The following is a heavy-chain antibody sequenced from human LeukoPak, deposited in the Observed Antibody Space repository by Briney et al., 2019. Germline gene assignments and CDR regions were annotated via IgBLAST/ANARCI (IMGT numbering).Heavy chain of an antibody. D-gene: IGHD3-3*01. V-gene: IGHV3-23*01. J-gene: IGHJ4*02. Sequence: PGESLRLSCAASGFTFSKHGMTWVRQAPGKGLEWVSGISSDGGSTYYADSVKGRFTISRDNAKNSLYLQMNSLRAEDTAVYYCARDWAHDVLRFLEEVGSYFDYWGQGTLVTVSS. CDR3: ARDWAHDVLRFLEEVGSYFDY. CDR1: GFTFSKHG. CDR2: ISSDGGST.